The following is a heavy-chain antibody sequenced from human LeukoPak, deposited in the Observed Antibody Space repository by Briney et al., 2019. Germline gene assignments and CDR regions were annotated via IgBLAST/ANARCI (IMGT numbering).Heavy chain of an antibody. V-gene: IGHV1-18*01. D-gene: IGHD3-22*01. CDR1: GYTFTSYG. Sequence: ASVKVSCKASGYTFTSYGISWVRQAPGQGLEWMGWISAYNGNTNYAQKLQGRVTMTRDMSSSTVYMELSGLRSEDAAIYYCARGRTTQSYASSGFYPRDFWGQGTLVAVSS. J-gene: IGHJ4*02. CDR2: ISAYNGNT. CDR3: ARGRTTQSYASSGFYPRDF.